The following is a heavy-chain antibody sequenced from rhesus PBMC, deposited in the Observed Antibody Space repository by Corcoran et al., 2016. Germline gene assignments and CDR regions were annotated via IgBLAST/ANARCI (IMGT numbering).Heavy chain of an antibody. J-gene: IGHJ4*01. V-gene: IGHV5-20*02. Sequence: EVPLVQSGAVVKRPGESLKIPVKTSGSSFSSYWISWGRPVPGKGLEGMGAIDPSDSDTRYSPSFQGQVTISADRSITTAYLQWSSLKASDTATYYCAKGGIYYFDYWGQGVLVTVSS. CDR2: IDPSDSDT. CDR1: GSSFSSYW. CDR3: AKGGIYYFDY.